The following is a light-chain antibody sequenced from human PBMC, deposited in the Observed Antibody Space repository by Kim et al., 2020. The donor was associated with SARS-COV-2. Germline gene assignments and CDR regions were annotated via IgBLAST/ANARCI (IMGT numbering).Light chain of an antibody. Sequence: QSVLTQPPSVSAAPEQKVTISCSGTTSNIGNNHVSWYQQIPGTAPKLLIYDNDKRPSGIPGRFSGSKSGTSATLGITGLQPRDGADYYCGTWDSSLSVVVFGGGTKLTVL. J-gene: IGLJ2*01. V-gene: IGLV1-51*01. CDR2: DND. CDR3: GTWDSSLSVVV. CDR1: TSNIGNNH.